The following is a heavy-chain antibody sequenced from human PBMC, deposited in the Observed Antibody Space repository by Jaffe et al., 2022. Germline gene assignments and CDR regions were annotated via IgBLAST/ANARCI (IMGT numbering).Heavy chain of an antibody. CDR3: ARGPELRVVTAIRDWYFDL. Sequence: QVQLVQSGAEVKKPGSSVKVSCKASGGTFSSYAISWVRQAPGQGLEWMGGIIPIFGTANYAQKFQGRVTITTDESTSTAYMELSSLRSEDTAVYYCARGPELRVVTAIRDWYFDLWGRGTLVTVSS. D-gene: IGHD2-21*02. CDR1: GGTFSSYA. J-gene: IGHJ2*01. CDR2: IIPIFGTA. V-gene: IGHV1-69*05.